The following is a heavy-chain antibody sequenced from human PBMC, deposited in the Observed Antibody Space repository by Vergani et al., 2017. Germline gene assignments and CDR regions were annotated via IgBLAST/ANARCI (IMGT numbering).Heavy chain of an antibody. CDR3: AKPLWFGELLACFDY. Sequence: QVKLEESGGGVVQPGRSLRLSCAASGFSFGNYAMHWVRQAPGKGLEWVGVISYDGTEKKYADSVNGRFTISRDNSKNTLYLQMNSLRAEDTAVYYCAKPLWFGELLACFDYWGQGTLVTVSS. CDR2: ISYDGTEK. CDR1: GFSFGNYA. D-gene: IGHD3-10*01. J-gene: IGHJ4*02. V-gene: IGHV3-30-3*02.